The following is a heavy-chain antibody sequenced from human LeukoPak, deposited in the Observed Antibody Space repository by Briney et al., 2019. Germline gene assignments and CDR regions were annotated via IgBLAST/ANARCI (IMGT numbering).Heavy chain of an antibody. CDR3: TLIQGWGAGSYFLDY. CDR2: VKSYNAGGTT. D-gene: IGHD3-10*01. V-gene: IGHV3-15*01. Sequence: GGSLRLSCAASGFSIENDWMSWVRQAPGKGLEWVGRVKSYNAGGTTHYAPPVKGRFIISRDDSKNMLYLQMDSLKTEDTAVYYCTLIQGWGAGSYFLDYWGQGALVTVSS. J-gene: IGHJ4*02. CDR1: GFSIENDW.